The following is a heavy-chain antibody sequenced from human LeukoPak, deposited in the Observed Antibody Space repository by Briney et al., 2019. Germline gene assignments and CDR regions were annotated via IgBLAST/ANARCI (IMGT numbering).Heavy chain of an antibody. CDR3: AKEDSYGFIGY. CDR1: GYTFTSYY. Sequence: GASVKVSCKASGYTFTSYYMHWVRQAPGQGLEWMGIINPSGGSTSYAQKFQGRVTMTRDMSTSTVYMELSSLRAEDTAVYYCAKEDSYGFIGYWGQGTLVTVSS. V-gene: IGHV1-46*01. D-gene: IGHD5-18*01. J-gene: IGHJ4*02. CDR2: INPSGGST.